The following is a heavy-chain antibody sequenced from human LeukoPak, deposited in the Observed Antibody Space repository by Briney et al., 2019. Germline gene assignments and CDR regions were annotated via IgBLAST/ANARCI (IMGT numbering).Heavy chain of an antibody. V-gene: IGHV3-74*01. CDR2: INSDGSYT. CDR3: ARDMPLHYYDSSGTFDY. Sequence: GGSLRLSCAVSGFTFSSCWMHWVRQAPGKGLVWVSRINSDGSYTNYADSVKGRFTISRDSAKNTLYLQMNSLRAEDTAVYYCARDMPLHYYDSSGTFDYWGQGALVTVSS. J-gene: IGHJ4*02. D-gene: IGHD3-22*01. CDR1: GFTFSSCW.